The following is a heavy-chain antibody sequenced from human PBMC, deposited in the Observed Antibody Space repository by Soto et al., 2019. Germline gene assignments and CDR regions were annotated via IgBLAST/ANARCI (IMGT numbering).Heavy chain of an antibody. CDR1: GYTFTSYG. CDR3: ATDPLYSGYDADYYYYYMDV. CDR2: ITAYNGNT. Sequence: ASVKVSCKASGYTFTSYGISWVRQAPGQGLEWMGWITAYNGNTNYSQKLQGRVTITRDTSASTAYMELSSLRSEDTAVYYCATDPLYSGYDADYYYYYMDVWGKGTTVTVSS. D-gene: IGHD5-12*01. J-gene: IGHJ6*03. V-gene: IGHV1-18*01.